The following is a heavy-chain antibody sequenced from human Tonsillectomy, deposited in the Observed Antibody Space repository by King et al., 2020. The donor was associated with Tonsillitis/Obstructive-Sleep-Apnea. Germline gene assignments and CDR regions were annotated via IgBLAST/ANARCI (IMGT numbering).Heavy chain of an antibody. CDR2: INHSGST. J-gene: IGHJ4*02. V-gene: IGHV4-34*01. D-gene: IGHD3-9*01. CDR1: GGSFSGYF. Sequence: VQLQQWGAGLLKPSETLSLTCAVFGGSFSGYFWSWIRQPPGKGLEWIGEINHSGSTNYNPSLKSRVTISVDTSKNQFSLKLSSVTAADTAVYYCVRVIFTGNGYSGPGTLVTVSS. CDR3: VRVIFTGNGY.